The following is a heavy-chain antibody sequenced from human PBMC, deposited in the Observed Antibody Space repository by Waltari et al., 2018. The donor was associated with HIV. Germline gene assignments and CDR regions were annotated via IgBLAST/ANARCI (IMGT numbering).Heavy chain of an antibody. Sequence: QVQLQQSGPGLVKPSQTLSLTCAISGATVSSNTAAWDWIRQSPSRGLEWLGRTYYRSKWFNDYAPSVKSRITISPDTSKNQFSLQLKFVTPEDTAVYYCARGDSRSYSTPLHYWSQGTLVTVSS. D-gene: IGHD6-6*01. CDR2: TYYRSKWFN. J-gene: IGHJ4*02. CDR3: ARGDSRSYSTPLHY. V-gene: IGHV6-1*01. CDR1: GATVSSNTAA.